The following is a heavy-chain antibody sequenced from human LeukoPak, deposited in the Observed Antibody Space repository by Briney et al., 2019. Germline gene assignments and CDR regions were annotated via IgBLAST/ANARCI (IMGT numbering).Heavy chain of an antibody. V-gene: IGHV1-18*01. CDR3: ARGVEYSYGYLLVVGDY. Sequence: ASVKVSCKASGYTFTSYGISWVRQAPGQGLEWMGWIGAYNGNTNYAQKLQGRVTMTTDTSTSTAYMELRSLRSDDTAVYYCARGVEYSYGYLLVVGDYWGQGTLVTVSS. CDR2: IGAYNGNT. CDR1: GYTFTSYG. D-gene: IGHD5-18*01. J-gene: IGHJ4*02.